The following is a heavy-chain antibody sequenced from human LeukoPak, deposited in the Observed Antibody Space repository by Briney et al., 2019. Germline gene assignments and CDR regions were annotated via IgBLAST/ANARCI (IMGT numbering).Heavy chain of an antibody. V-gene: IGHV1-18*01. CDR3: ARLWGVNYYYMDV. J-gene: IGHJ6*03. D-gene: IGHD3-10*01. CDR1: GYTFTFYG. Sequence: ASVKVSCKASGYTFTFYGISWVRQAPGQGLEWMGWISANNGNTNYTQKLQGRVTMTADTSTSTAYMELRSLRSDDTAVYFCARLWGVNYYYMDVWGKGTTVTVSS. CDR2: ISANNGNT.